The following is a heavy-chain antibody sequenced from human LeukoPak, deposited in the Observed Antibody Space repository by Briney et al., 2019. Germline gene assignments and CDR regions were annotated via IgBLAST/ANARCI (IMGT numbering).Heavy chain of an antibody. J-gene: IGHJ4*02. CDR2: ITGGGGSA. D-gene: IGHD6-19*01. CDR3: AIMVPGWYYCDH. Sequence: GGSLRLSCAASGFTFSSYAMSWVRQAPGEGLGWVSAITGGGGSAHYADSVKGRFTISRDNSKNTLYLQMNSLRAEDSAVYYCAIMVPGWYYCDHWGQGTVVTVSS. CDR1: GFTFSSYA. V-gene: IGHV3-23*01.